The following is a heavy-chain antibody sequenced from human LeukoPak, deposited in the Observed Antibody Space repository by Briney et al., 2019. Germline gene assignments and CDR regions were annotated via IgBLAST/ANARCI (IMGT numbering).Heavy chain of an antibody. CDR3: AAVVVSGTPYFDY. CDR2: ISYSGRT. D-gene: IGHD2-21*02. J-gene: IGHJ4*02. CDR1: GGSTSSSSFY. V-gene: IGHV4-39*01. Sequence: SETLSLTCTVSGGSTSSSSFYWGWIRQPPGKGLECIGRISYSGRTYYNPSLQSRVTISVDTSKNQFSLRLSSVTAADTAVYYCAAVVVSGTPYFDYWGQGTLVTVSS.